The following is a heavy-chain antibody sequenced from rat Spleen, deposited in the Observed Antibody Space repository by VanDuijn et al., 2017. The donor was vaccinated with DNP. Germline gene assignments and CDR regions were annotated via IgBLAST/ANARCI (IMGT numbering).Heavy chain of an antibody. CDR2: MSPTTRSS. CDR3: ARRADNFDY. D-gene: IGHD1-6*01. V-gene: IGHV5-25*01. J-gene: IGHJ2*01. Sequence: EVQLVESGGDLMQPGRSLTLSCAASGFSFRDYDMAWVRQAPSKGLEWVACMSPTTRSSYYRDSVKGRFTISRDNAKSTLYLQMDSLRSEDTATYYCARRADNFDYWGQGVMVTVSS. CDR1: GFSFRDYD.